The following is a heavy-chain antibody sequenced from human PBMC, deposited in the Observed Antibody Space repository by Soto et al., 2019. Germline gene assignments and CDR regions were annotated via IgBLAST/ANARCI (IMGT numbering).Heavy chain of an antibody. CDR2: ISAYNGNT. V-gene: IGHV1-18*01. CDR1: GYTFTSYG. D-gene: IGHD4-17*01. Sequence: ASVKVSCKASGYTFTSYGISWVRQAPGQGLEWMGWISAYNGNTNYAQKLQGRVTMTTDTSTSTAYMELRSLRSDDTAVYYCARDRPFFGDPTNPPFDYWGQGTLVTVSS. J-gene: IGHJ4*02. CDR3: ARDRPFFGDPTNPPFDY.